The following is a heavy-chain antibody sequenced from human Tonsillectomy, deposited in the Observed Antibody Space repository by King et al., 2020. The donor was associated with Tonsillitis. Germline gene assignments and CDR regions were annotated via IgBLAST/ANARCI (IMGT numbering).Heavy chain of an antibody. CDR3: ARGSFGGYYYMDV. V-gene: IGHV3-48*01. CDR2: ISGSGITV. D-gene: IGHD3-16*01. J-gene: IGHJ6*03. CDR1: GFTFSSYN. Sequence: VQLVESGGGLVQPGGSLRLSCAASGFTFSSYNMNWVRQAPGKGLEWVSYISGSGITVLYAESVKGRFTISRDNDKNSLYLQMNSLRGEDTAVYYCARGSFGGYYYMDVWGKGTTVTVSS.